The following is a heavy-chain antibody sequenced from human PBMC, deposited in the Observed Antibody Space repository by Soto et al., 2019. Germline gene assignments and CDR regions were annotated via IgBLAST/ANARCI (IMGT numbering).Heavy chain of an antibody. J-gene: IGHJ6*03. CDR3: ARESVGATATSDYYYFYMDV. V-gene: IGHV1-2*04. CDR2: INPNSGGT. CDR1: GYTFSDYY. Sequence: QVQLVQSGAEVKKPGASVKVSCKASGYTFSDYYIHWMRQAPGQGLEWMGWINPNSGGTKYAPKFPGWVTMTSDPSIKTAYTELSRLTSDDTALYYCARESVGATATSDYYYFYMDVWGKGTRVTVSS. D-gene: IGHD1-26*01.